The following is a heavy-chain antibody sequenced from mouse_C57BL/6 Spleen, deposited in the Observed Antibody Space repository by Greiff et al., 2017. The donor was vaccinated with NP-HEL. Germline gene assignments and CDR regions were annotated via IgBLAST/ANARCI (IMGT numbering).Heavy chain of an antibody. CDR3: ARGYYGSSSRYFDV. J-gene: IGHJ1*03. CDR1: GYTFTDYN. Sequence: VQLQQSGPELVKPGASVKMSCKASGYTFTDYNMHWVKQSHGKSLEWIGYINPNNGGTSSNQKFKGKATLTVNKSSSTAYMELRSLTSEDSAVYYCARGYYGSSSRYFDVWGTGTTVTVSS. D-gene: IGHD1-1*01. V-gene: IGHV1-22*01. CDR2: INPNNGGT.